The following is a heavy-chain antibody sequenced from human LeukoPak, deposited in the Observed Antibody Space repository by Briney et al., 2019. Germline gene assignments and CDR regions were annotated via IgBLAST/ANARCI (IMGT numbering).Heavy chain of an antibody. J-gene: IGHJ4*02. CDR2: MNPNSGNT. Sequence: ASVKVSCKASGYTFTSYDINWVRQATGQGLEWMGWMNPNSGNTGYAQKFQGRVTMTRNTSISTAYMELSSLRSEDTAVYYCARDFTMVRGVRPPFGYWGQGTLVTVSP. CDR3: ARDFTMVRGVRPPFGY. CDR1: GYTFTSYD. V-gene: IGHV1-8*01. D-gene: IGHD3-10*01.